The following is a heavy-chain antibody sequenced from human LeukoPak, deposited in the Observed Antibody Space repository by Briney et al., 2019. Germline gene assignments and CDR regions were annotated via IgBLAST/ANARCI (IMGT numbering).Heavy chain of an antibody. D-gene: IGHD6-13*01. Sequence: GGSLRLSCAASGFTLRSYAMNWVRQAPGKGLEWVSAISGSGSATYYADSVKGRFTISRDNSKNTLYLQMNSLRAEDTAVYYCAKDVVVAAAGTRYFQHWGQGTLVTVSS. CDR3: AKDVVVAAAGTRYFQH. V-gene: IGHV3-23*01. J-gene: IGHJ1*01. CDR2: ISGSGSAT. CDR1: GFTLRSYA.